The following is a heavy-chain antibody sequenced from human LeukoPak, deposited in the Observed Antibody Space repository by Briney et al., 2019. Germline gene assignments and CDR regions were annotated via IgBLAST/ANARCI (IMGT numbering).Heavy chain of an antibody. Sequence: QPGGSLRLSCVAPGDTFSSYAMSWVRQAPGKGLEWVSAISGSGGSTYYADSVKGRFTISRDNSKNTLYLQMNSLRAEDTAVYYCAKPLWEDERAWGQGTLVTVSS. CDR1: GDTFSSYA. CDR3: AKPLWEDERA. CDR2: ISGSGGST. V-gene: IGHV3-23*01. D-gene: IGHD3-16*01. J-gene: IGHJ5*02.